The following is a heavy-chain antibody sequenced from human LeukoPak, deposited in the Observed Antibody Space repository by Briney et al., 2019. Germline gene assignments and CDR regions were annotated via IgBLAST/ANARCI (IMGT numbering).Heavy chain of an antibody. CDR3: ARAYSSSWYLNWFDP. D-gene: IGHD6-13*01. Sequence: SETLSLTCTVSGYSISSGYYWAWIRQPPGKGPEWIGNIYHSGSTYYNPSLKSRITISIDTSKNQFSLKLSSATAADTAVYYCARAYSSSWYLNWFDPWGQGTLVTVSS. J-gene: IGHJ5*02. CDR1: GYSISSGYY. CDR2: IYHSGST. V-gene: IGHV4-38-2*02.